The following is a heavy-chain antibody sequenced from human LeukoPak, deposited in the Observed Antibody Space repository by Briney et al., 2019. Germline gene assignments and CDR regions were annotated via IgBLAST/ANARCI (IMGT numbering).Heavy chain of an antibody. CDR2: TTNKANGYST. Sequence: GGSLRLSCAASGFTFSDHYMDWVRQAPGKGLEWVGRTTNKANGYSTEYAASVQGRFTLSRDDSKNSLYLQMNSLKTEDTAVYYCARRMVQSGNYGMDVWGQGTTVAVSS. CDR3: ARRMVQSGNYGMDV. D-gene: IGHD1-1*01. J-gene: IGHJ6*02. V-gene: IGHV3-72*01. CDR1: GFTFSDHY.